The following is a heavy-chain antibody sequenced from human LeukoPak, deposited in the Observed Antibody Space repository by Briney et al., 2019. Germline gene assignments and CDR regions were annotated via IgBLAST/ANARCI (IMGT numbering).Heavy chain of an antibody. Sequence: PSETLSLTCAVYGGSFSGYYWSWIRQPPGKGLEWIGEINHSGSTNYNPSLKSRVTISVDTSKNQFSLKLSSLTAADTAVYYCARGIRGDTAVDYWGQGTLVTVSS. D-gene: IGHD5-18*01. CDR3: ARGIRGDTAVDY. CDR2: INHSGST. J-gene: IGHJ4*02. V-gene: IGHV4-34*01. CDR1: GGSFSGYY.